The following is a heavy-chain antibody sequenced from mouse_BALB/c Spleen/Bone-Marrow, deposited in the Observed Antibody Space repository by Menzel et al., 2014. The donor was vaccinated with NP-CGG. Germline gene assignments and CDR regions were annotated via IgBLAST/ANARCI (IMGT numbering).Heavy chain of an antibody. V-gene: IGHV1-82*01. D-gene: IGHD2-3*01. J-gene: IGHJ4*01. CDR2: IFPGDGDT. CDR1: GYAFSSSW. CDR3: ARSDGYRAMDY. Sequence: QVQLQQSGPELVKPGASVKISCKASGYAFSSSWMNWVKQRPRQGLEWIGRIFPGDGDTYYNGKFKGKATLTADKSSSTAYMQLSSLTSVDSAVYFCARSDGYRAMDYWGQGTSVTVSS.